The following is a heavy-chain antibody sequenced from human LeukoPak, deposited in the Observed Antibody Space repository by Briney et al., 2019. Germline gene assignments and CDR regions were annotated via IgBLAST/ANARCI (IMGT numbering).Heavy chain of an antibody. Sequence: GGSLRLSCAASGFTFSDHYMDWVRQAPGKGLEWVGRTRNKANSYTTEYAASVKGRFTISRDNSKNTLYLQMNSLRAEDTAVYYCNLLRGIIPSWGQGTLVTASS. V-gene: IGHV3-72*01. CDR1: GFTFSDHY. CDR3: NLLRGIIPS. J-gene: IGHJ4*02. CDR2: TRNKANSYTT. D-gene: IGHD3-3*01.